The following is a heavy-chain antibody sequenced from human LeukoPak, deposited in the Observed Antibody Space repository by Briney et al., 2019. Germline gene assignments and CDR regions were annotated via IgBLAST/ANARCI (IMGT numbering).Heavy chain of an antibody. J-gene: IGHJ4*02. D-gene: IGHD6-19*01. CDR1: GFTFSSYG. CDR2: IWYDGSNK. CDR3: AKDGEQWLVRQHYFDY. Sequence: PGGSLRLSCAASGFTFSSYGMHWVRQAPGKGLEWVAVIWYDGSNKYYADSVKGRFTISRDNSKNTLYLQMNSLRAEDTAVYYCAKDGEQWLVRQHYFDYWGQGTLVTVSS. V-gene: IGHV3-30*02.